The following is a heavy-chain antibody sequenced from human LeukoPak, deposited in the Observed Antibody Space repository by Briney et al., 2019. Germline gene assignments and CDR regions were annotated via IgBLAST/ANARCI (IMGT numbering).Heavy chain of an antibody. CDR1: GFTFSSYW. Sequence: GGSLRLSCVVSGFTFSSYWMSWVRQAPGKGIEWVANMKEDGSEKYYVDSVKGRFTISRDNAKKSLYLQMNSLRAEDTGVYFCARHAYGDYLFDYWGQGTLVTVSS. D-gene: IGHD4-17*01. V-gene: IGHV3-7*05. J-gene: IGHJ4*02. CDR3: ARHAYGDYLFDY. CDR2: MKEDGSEK.